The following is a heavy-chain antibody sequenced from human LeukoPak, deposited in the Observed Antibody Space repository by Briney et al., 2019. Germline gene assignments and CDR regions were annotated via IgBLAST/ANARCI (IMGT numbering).Heavy chain of an antibody. Sequence: ASVKVSCKASGYTFTGYYRHWVRQAPGQGLEWMGWINPNTGGTIYAQNFQGRVSMTRDTSIGTAYMELSSLRSDDTAFYYCARDRSGSVDYWGQGTLVTVSS. CDR3: ARDRSGSVDY. CDR1: GYTFTGYY. CDR2: INPNTGGT. J-gene: IGHJ4*02. V-gene: IGHV1-2*02. D-gene: IGHD3-10*01.